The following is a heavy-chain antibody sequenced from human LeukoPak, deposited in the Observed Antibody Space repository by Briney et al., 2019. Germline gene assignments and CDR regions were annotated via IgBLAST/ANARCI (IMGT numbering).Heavy chain of an antibody. Sequence: SETLSLTCTVSGGSLSGSGNYWGWIRQPPGKGLEWIGSVYYSGRTHYNPSLKSRVTISGDTSNNQFSLKVISMTAADTAVYYCARHDDNSGNDWPDGFDIWGRGTMVTVSS. CDR3: ARHDDNSGNDWPDGFDI. J-gene: IGHJ3*02. CDR2: VYYSGRT. D-gene: IGHD5-12*01. CDR1: GGSLSGSGNY. V-gene: IGHV4-39*01.